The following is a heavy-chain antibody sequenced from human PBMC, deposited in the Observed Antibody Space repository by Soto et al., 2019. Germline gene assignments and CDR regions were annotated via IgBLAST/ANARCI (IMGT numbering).Heavy chain of an antibody. CDR3: ASEGGTTVVTPGGDYYYYGMDV. J-gene: IGHJ6*02. V-gene: IGHV3-30*03. CDR2: ISYDGSNK. Sequence: QVQLVESGGGVVQPGRSLRLSCAASGFTFSSYGMHWVRQAPGKGLEWVAVISYDGSNKYYADSVKGRFTISRDNSKNTLYLQMNSLRAEDTAVYYCASEGGTTVVTPGGDYYYYGMDVWGQGTTVTGSS. CDR1: GFTFSSYG. D-gene: IGHD4-17*01.